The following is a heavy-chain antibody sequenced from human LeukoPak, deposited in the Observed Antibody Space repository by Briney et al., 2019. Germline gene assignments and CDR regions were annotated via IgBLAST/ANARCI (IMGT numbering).Heavy chain of an antibody. CDR3: AMYSSANAREFQG. CDR1: GFTFSDYY. Sequence: SGGSLRLSCAASGFTFSDYYMSWIRQAPGKGLEWVSYISSSGSTIYYADSVKGRFTISRDNAKNSLYLQMNSLRAEDTAVYYCAMYSSANAREFQGWGQGTLVTVSS. V-gene: IGHV3-11*04. D-gene: IGHD3-22*01. CDR2: ISSSGSTI. J-gene: IGHJ1*01.